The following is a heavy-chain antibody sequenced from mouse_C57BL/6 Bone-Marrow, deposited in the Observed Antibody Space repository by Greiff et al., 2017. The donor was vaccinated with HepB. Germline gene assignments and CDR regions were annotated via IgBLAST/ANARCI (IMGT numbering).Heavy chain of an antibody. J-gene: IGHJ3*01. CDR1: GFSLTSYG. D-gene: IGHD1-2*01. Sequence: QVQLQQSGPCLVQPSQSLSITCTVSGFSLTSYGVHWVRQPPGKGLEWLGVIWSGGSTDYNAAFISRLSISKDNSKSQVFFKMNSLQADDTAIYYCAKGEGTTAKEGFAYWGQGTLVTVSA. V-gene: IGHV2-4*01. CDR2: IWSGGST. CDR3: AKGEGTTAKEGFAY.